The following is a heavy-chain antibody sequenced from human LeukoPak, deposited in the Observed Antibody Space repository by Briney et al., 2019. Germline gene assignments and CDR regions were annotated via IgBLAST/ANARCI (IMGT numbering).Heavy chain of an antibody. CDR2: INTDGTTT. Sequence: PGGSLRLSCAASGFTFSSYWMHWVRQAPGKGLVWVSRINTDGTTTDYADSVKGRFTTSRDNAKSTLYLQMNSLRAEDTAVYYCARANDNDDSSGYSHDQWGQGTLVTVSS. V-gene: IGHV3-74*01. CDR3: ARANDNDDSSGYSHDQ. J-gene: IGHJ4*02. CDR1: GFTFSSYW. D-gene: IGHD3-22*01.